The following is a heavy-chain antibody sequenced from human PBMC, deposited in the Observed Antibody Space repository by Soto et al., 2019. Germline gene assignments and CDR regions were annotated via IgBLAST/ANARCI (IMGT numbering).Heavy chain of an antibody. J-gene: IGHJ4*02. Sequence: AGGSLRLSCAASGFTFSSYSMNWVRQAPGKGLEWVSSISSSSSYIYYADSVKGRFTISRDNAKNSLYLQMNSLRAEDTAVYYCVRDKGSGDYDYWGQGTLVTVS. D-gene: IGHD2-15*01. V-gene: IGHV3-21*01. CDR2: ISSSSSYI. CDR3: VRDKGSGDYDY. CDR1: GFTFSSYS.